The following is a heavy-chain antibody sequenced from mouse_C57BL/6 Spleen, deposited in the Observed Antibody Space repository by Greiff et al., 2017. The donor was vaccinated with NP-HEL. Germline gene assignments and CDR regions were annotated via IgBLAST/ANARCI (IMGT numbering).Heavy chain of an antibody. D-gene: IGHD1-1*01. CDR1: GYAFSSSW. CDR2: IYPGDGDT. V-gene: IGHV1-82*01. CDR3: ARSASYYYGTWFAY. Sequence: QVQLKQSGPELVKPGASVKISCKASGYAFSSSWMNWVKQRPGKGLEWIGRIYPGDGDTNYNGKFKGKATLTADKSSSTAYMQLSSLTSEDSAVYFCARSASYYYGTWFAYWGQGTLVAVSA. J-gene: IGHJ3*01.